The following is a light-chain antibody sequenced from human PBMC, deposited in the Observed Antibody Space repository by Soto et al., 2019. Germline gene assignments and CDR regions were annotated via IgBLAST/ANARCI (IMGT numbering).Light chain of an antibody. Sequence: EVVMTQSPATLSVSPGERATLSCRASHSVSINLAWYQQNPGQAPKLLILAASTRATGIPARFSGSGSESEFTLSISSLQPGDVGIYSCQQYHTWPPITFGQGTRLEIK. CDR2: AAS. CDR1: HSVSIN. CDR3: QQYHTWPPIT. V-gene: IGKV3-15*01. J-gene: IGKJ5*01.